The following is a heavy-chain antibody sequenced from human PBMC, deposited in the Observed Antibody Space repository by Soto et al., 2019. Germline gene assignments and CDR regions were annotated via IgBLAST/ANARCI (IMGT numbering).Heavy chain of an antibody. CDR3: AQCIESLVPTDY. J-gene: IGHJ4*02. D-gene: IGHD3-16*02. V-gene: IGHV3-23*01. CDR1: GFPFSSDA. Sequence: GGSMGLSFLASGFPFSSDAMSWVRPAPGKGLEWVSAISGSGGSTYYADSVKGRFTISRDNSKNTLYLQMNSLRAEDTAVYYCAQCIESLVPTDYWGQGTLVTVSS. CDR2: ISGSGGST.